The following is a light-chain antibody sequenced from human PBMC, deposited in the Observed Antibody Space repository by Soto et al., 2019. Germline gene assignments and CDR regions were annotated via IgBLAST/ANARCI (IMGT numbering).Light chain of an antibody. V-gene: IGKV1-39*01. CDR2: AAS. CDR1: QTITRY. CDR3: QQSFSFPVT. Sequence: DFQMTQSPSSLSASVGDRVTITCRANQTITRYLNWYQQKPGTAPKLLIYAASSLQEGVPSRFRGSGSGTDFTLPISTLQPEDFAAYSCQQSFSFPVTFGQGTKLEIK. J-gene: IGKJ2*01.